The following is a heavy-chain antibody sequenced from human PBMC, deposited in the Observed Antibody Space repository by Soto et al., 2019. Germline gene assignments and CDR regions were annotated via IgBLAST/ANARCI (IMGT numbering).Heavy chain of an antibody. J-gene: IGHJ6*02. V-gene: IGHV3-11*06. Sequence: QVQLVESGGGLVKPGGSLRLSCAVSGFTVSDHYMTWIRQAPGKGLEWVSYISGSGTYTNYADSVKGRFNISRDIAQNPLWLQNNSLRAEDTAVYYCARSSGWRQVVGYKYGLDVWGQGTAVTVSS. CDR2: ISGSGTYT. CDR3: ARSSGWRQVVGYKYGLDV. CDR1: GFTVSDHY. D-gene: IGHD3-22*01.